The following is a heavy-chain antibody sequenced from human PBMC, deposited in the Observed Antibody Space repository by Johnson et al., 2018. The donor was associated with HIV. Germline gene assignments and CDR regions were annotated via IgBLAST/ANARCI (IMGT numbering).Heavy chain of an antibody. Sequence: EVQLVESGGGLVQPGGSLRLSCAASGFTFDDYGMSWVRQAPGKGLEWVSGINWNGGSTAYGDSVKGRFTISRDNAKNSLYLQMNSLRAEDTALYFCARDGRGEQLVDQGDAFDIWGQGTMVTVSS. CDR3: ARDGRGEQLVDQGDAFDI. CDR2: INWNGGST. D-gene: IGHD6-6*01. V-gene: IGHV3-20*04. CDR1: GFTFDDYG. J-gene: IGHJ3*02.